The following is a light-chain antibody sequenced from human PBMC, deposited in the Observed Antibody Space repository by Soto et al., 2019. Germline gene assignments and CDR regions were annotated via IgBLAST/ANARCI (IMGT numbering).Light chain of an antibody. V-gene: IGLV2-14*03. CDR3: SSYTTSTTLGVA. J-gene: IGLJ2*01. CDR2: DVT. Sequence: QSVLTQPASVSGSPGQSITISCTGTSSDIGGYNYVSWYQQHPGKAPKLIIYDVTHWPSGVANRFSGSKSGNTASLTISGLQADDEADYYCSSYTTSTTLGVAFGGGTKVTVL. CDR1: SSDIGGYNY.